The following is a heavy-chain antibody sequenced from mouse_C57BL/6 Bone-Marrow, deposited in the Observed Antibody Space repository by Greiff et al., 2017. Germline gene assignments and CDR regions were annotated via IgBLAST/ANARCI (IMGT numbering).Heavy chain of an antibody. CDR2: ISSGGSYT. J-gene: IGHJ3*01. Sequence: EVQRVESGGDLVKPGGSLKLSCAASGFTFSSYGMSWVRQTPDKRLEWVATISSGGSYTYYPDSVKGRFTISRDNAKNTLYLQMSRLKSEDTALYYCARHLGLPFAYWGQGTLVTVSA. CDR3: ARHLGLPFAY. D-gene: IGHD2-2*01. V-gene: IGHV5-6*01. CDR1: GFTFSSYG.